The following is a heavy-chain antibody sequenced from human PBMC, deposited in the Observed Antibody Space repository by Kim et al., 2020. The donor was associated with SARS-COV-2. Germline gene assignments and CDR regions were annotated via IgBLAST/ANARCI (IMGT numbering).Heavy chain of an antibody. V-gene: IGHV3-7*05. D-gene: IGHD3-22*01. CDR1: GFTFNTYW. J-gene: IGHJ4*02. CDR3: ARGSGYHDSSGYYLSVVFDY. Sequence: GGSLRLSCAASGFTFNTYWMSWVRQAPGKGLEWVANIKQDGSEKYYVDSVKGRFTISRDNAKNSVYLQMNSLRGEDTAVYYCARGSGYHDSSGYYLSVVFDYWGQRTLVTVSS. CDR2: IKQDGSEK.